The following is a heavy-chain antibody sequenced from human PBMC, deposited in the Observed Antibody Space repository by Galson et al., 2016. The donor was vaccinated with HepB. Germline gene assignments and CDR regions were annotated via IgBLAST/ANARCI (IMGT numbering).Heavy chain of an antibody. CDR2: IYYSGST. J-gene: IGHJ5*02. CDR1: GGSISSSSYY. CDR3: ARLRCVLRYFDWLDCNWFDP. V-gene: IGHV4-39*01. D-gene: IGHD3-9*01. Sequence: SETLSLTCAVSGGSISSSSYYWGWIRQPPGKGLEWIGSIYYSGSTYYNPSLKSRVTISIDTSKNQFSLKLSSVTAADTAVYYCARLRCVLRYFDWLDCNWFDPWGQGTLVTVSS.